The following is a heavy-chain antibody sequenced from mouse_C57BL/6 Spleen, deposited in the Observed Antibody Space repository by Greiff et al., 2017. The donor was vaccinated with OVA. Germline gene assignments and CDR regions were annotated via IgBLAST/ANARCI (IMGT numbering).Heavy chain of an antibody. CDR2: IYPGDGDT. Sequence: QVQLQQSGPELVKPGASVKISCKASGYAFSSSWMNWVKQRPGKGLEWIGRIYPGDGDTNYNGKFKGKATLTADKSSSTAYMQLSSLTSEDSAVYVCARTGYGSRGDWYFDVWGTGTTVTVSS. CDR1: GYAFSSSW. J-gene: IGHJ1*03. D-gene: IGHD1-1*01. V-gene: IGHV1-82*01. CDR3: ARTGYGSRGDWYFDV.